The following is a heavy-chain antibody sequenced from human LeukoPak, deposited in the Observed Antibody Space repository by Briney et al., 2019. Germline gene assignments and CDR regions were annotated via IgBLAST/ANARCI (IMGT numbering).Heavy chain of an antibody. Sequence: GGSLRLSCGVSGFSLSNYWMTWVRQAPGKGLEWLGSVKEDGSERYHVDSLKGRFTISRDNAENSLFLQLNSLGAEDTAVYYCARGYSYLDYWGQGALVTVSS. J-gene: IGHJ4*02. V-gene: IGHV3-7*05. CDR1: GFSLSNYW. D-gene: IGHD1-26*01. CDR2: VKEDGSER. CDR3: ARGYSYLDY.